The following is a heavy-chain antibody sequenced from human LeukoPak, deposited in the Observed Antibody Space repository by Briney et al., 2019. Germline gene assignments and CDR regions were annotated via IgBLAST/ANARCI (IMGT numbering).Heavy chain of an antibody. Sequence: SVKVSCKASGGTFSSYAISWVRQAPGQGFEWMGGIIPIFGTANYAQKFQGRVTITADKSTSTAYMELSSLRSEDTAVYYCASSYCSGGSCSWVDYWGQGTLVTVSS. V-gene: IGHV1-69*06. CDR1: GGTFSSYA. CDR2: IIPIFGTA. J-gene: IGHJ4*02. CDR3: ASSYCSGGSCSWVDY. D-gene: IGHD2-15*01.